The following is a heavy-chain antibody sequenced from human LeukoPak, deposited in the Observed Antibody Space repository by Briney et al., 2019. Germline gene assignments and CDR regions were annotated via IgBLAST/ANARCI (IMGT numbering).Heavy chain of an antibody. Sequence: GGSLRLSCAASGFTFSSYGMHWVRQAPGKGLEWVAVISYDGSNKYYADSVKGRFTISRDSSKNTLYLQMNSLRAEDTAVYYCAKDRWYSSSWSYYYYGMDVWGKGTTVTVSS. D-gene: IGHD6-13*01. J-gene: IGHJ6*04. V-gene: IGHV3-30*18. CDR2: ISYDGSNK. CDR1: GFTFSSYG. CDR3: AKDRWYSSSWSYYYYGMDV.